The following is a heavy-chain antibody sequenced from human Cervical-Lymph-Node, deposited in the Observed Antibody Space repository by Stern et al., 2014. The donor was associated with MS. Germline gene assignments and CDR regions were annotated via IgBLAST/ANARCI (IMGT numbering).Heavy chain of an antibody. V-gene: IGHV3-30*18. CDR2: ISSDGSNQ. CDR1: GFTFSTYA. J-gene: IGHJ4*02. Sequence: QVQLMQSGGGVVQPGRSLRLSCAASGFTFSTYAIHWVRQAPGKGLEWLGVISSDGSNQYYLDSVKGRFTISRDNSKNTLYLQMNSLRSEDTAVYYCAKERGSRGALDDWGQGTLVTVSS. D-gene: IGHD3-10*01. CDR3: AKERGSRGALDD.